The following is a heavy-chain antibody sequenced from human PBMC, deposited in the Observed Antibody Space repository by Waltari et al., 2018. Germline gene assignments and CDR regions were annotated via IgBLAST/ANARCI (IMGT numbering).Heavy chain of an antibody. V-gene: IGHV3-33*01. CDR2: IWYDGSKK. Sequence: QVQLVESGGGVVQPGRSLRIYCAASGFTFSSYGMHWVRQAPDKGLEWVAIIWYDGSKKYYADSVKGRFTISKDNSNNTLYLQMNSLRAEDTAVYYCARTGNGHSSGWYSGDYWGQGTLVTVSS. CDR1: GFTFSSYG. D-gene: IGHD6-19*01. J-gene: IGHJ4*02. CDR3: ARTGNGHSSGWYSGDY.